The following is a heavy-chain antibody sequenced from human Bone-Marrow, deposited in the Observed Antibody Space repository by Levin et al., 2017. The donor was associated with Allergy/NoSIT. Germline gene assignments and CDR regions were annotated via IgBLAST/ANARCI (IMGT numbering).Heavy chain of an antibody. J-gene: IGHJ4*02. CDR2: ITGSGNYI. CDR3: ARGPSLDY. Sequence: GGSLRLSCIASGFTFSKYSMNWVRQAPGKGLEWVSSITGSGNYIYYADSVKGRFTISRDSAKNSLYLHMNSLRVEDAAVYYCARGPSLDYWGQGTPVTVSS. CDR1: GFTFSKYS. V-gene: IGHV3-21*01.